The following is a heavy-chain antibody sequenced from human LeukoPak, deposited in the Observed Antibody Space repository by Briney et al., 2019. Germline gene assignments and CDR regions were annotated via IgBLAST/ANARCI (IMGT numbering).Heavy chain of an antibody. CDR3: AREDHSNYEY. Sequence: GGSLRLSCAASGFIFSNYWMSWVRQAPGKGLEWVASIKQDGTETHYVDSVKGRFTISNDNAKNSLYLQLDSLRAEDTAVYYCAREDHSNYEYWGQGTLVTVSS. CDR2: IKQDGTET. D-gene: IGHD4-11*01. J-gene: IGHJ4*02. V-gene: IGHV3-7*03. CDR1: GFIFSNYW.